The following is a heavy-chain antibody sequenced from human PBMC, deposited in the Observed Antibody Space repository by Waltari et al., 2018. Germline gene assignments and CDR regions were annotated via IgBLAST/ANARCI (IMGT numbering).Heavy chain of an antibody. J-gene: IGHJ6*02. CDR2: ISSDASDT. Sequence: EEKLVESGGGLVQPGDSLRLSCAASGFPFSSYWMNWVRQAPGKGPLWVSRISSDASDTTYADSVKGRFTISRDNAKNTLYLQMNRLRAEDTAVYYCARVARRTYRSPVPGRHYYYGMDVWGQGTTVTVSS. CDR3: ARVARRTYRSPVPGRHYYYGMDV. D-gene: IGHD1-1*01. V-gene: IGHV3-74*03. CDR1: GFPFSSYW.